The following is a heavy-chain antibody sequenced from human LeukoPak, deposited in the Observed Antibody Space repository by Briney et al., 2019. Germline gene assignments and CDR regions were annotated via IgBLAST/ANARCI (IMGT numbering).Heavy chain of an antibody. CDR2: ISYDGSNK. V-gene: IGHV3-30*18. J-gene: IGHJ4*02. CDR3: AKDDYYDSRRDFDY. Sequence: GGSLRLSCAASGFTFSSYGIHWVRQAPGKGLEWVTVISYDGSNKYYADSVKGRFTISRDNSKNTLYLQMNSLRAEDTAVYYCAKDDYYDSRRDFDYWGQGTLVTVSS. D-gene: IGHD3-22*01. CDR1: GFTFSSYG.